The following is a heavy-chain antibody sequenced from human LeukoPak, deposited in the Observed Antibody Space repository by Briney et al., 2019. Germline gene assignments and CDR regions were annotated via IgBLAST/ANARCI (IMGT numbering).Heavy chain of an antibody. Sequence: SETLSLTCAVYGGSFSGYYWSWIRQPPGKGLEWIGEINHSGSTNYNPSLKSRVTISVDTSKKYFSLKLSSVAAADTAVYYCARMAHYDVLTGYPPGDYWGQGTLVTVSS. J-gene: IGHJ4*02. CDR2: INHSGST. CDR1: GGSFSGYY. V-gene: IGHV4-34*01. D-gene: IGHD3-9*01. CDR3: ARMAHYDVLTGYPPGDY.